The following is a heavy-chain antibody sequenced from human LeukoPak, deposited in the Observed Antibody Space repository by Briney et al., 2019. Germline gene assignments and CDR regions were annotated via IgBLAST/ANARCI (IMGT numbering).Heavy chain of an antibody. CDR3: ARERYCSSTSCLHWLGNYGMDV. J-gene: IGHJ6*02. CDR2: IIPDGSTT. D-gene: IGHD2-2*01. CDR1: GLTLSTYW. Sequence: PGGSLRFSCAASGLTLSTYWRHWARQAQGKGLLWVSRIIPDGSTTTYADSVEGRFTISRDNAKNTLYLQMSSLRAEDTAVYYCARERYCSSTSCLHWLGNYGMDVWGQGTTVTVSS. V-gene: IGHV3-74*01.